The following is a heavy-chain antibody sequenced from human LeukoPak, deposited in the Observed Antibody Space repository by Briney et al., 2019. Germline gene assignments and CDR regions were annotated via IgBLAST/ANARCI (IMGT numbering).Heavy chain of an antibody. CDR1: GFTFSSYG. D-gene: IGHD3-22*01. V-gene: IGHV3-23*01. CDR2: ITGGGGST. J-gene: IGHJ4*02. CDR3: AKDAKRVTMIVVVARPRFFDY. Sequence: GGSLRLSCAASGFTFSSYGMNWVRQAPGKGLEWVSVITGGGGSTYYADSVKGRFTISRDNSKNTLYLQMSSLRAEDTAIYYCAKDAKRVTMIVVVARPRFFDYWGQGTLVTVSS.